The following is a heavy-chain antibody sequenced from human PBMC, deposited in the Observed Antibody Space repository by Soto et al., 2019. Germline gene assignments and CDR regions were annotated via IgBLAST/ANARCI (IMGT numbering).Heavy chain of an antibody. V-gene: IGHV1-69*13. CDR3: ARDPSYNWNYSFRPDDAFDI. J-gene: IGHJ3*02. CDR1: GGTFSSYA. D-gene: IGHD1-7*01. Sequence: SVKVSCKASGGTFSSYAISWVRQAPGQGLEWMGGIIPIFGTANYAQKFQGRVTITADESTSTAYMELSSLRSEDTAVYYCARDPSYNWNYSFRPDDAFDIWGQGTMVTVPS. CDR2: IIPIFGTA.